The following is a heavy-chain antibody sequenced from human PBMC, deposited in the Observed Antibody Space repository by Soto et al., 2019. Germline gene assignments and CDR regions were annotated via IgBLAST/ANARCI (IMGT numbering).Heavy chain of an antibody. CDR3: ASAADYYGSGRFFDD. CDR2: IYYSGST. CDR1: RGSISNDY. D-gene: IGHD3-10*01. V-gene: IGHV4-30-4*01. J-gene: IGHJ4*02. Sequence: PSETLSLTCAVSRGSISNDYWSWIRQPPGKGLEWIGYIYYSGSTYYNPSLKSRVTISVDTSKNQFSLKLSSVTAADTAVYYCASAADYYGSGRFFDDWGQGTLVTVSS.